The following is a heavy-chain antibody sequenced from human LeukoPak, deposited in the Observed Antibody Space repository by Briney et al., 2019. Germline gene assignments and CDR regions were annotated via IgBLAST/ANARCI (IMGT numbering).Heavy chain of an antibody. Sequence: PGGSLRLSCAASGFTFSSYWMHWVRQAPGKGLVWVSRINSDGSSTSYADSVKGRFTISRDNAKNTLYLQMNSLRAEDTAVYYCARGPWGRHLYYYYYMDVWGKGTTVTVSS. CDR2: INSDGSST. D-gene: IGHD3-16*01. V-gene: IGHV3-74*01. CDR3: ARGPWGRHLYYYYYMDV. J-gene: IGHJ6*03. CDR1: GFTFSSYW.